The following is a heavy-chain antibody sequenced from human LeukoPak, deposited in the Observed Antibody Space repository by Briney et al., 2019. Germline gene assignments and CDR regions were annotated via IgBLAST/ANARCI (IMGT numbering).Heavy chain of an antibody. CDR1: DDSITSYY. CDR2: IHYSGRT. V-gene: IGHV4-59*01. D-gene: IGHD6-19*01. CDR3: AGASRGWDFDY. J-gene: IGHJ4*02. Sequence: SETLSLTCTVSDDSITSYYWSWIRQPPGKGLEWIAYIHYSGRTNYNPSLKSRVTISIDTSKNQFPLKLTFVTAADTAVYYCAGASRGWDFDYWSQGTLVSVSS.